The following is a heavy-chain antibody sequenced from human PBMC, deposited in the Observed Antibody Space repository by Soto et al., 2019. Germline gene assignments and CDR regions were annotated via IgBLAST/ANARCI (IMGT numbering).Heavy chain of an antibody. Sequence: ASVKVSCKASGYTFTSYDINWVRQATGEGLEWMGWMNPNSGNTDYAQKFQGRVTMTRNTSISTAYMELSSLRSDDTAVYYCASYYSSGYGMDVWGQGTTVTVSS. CDR3: ASYYSSGYGMDV. CDR1: GYTFTSYD. J-gene: IGHJ6*02. CDR2: MNPNSGNT. V-gene: IGHV1-8*01. D-gene: IGHD6-19*01.